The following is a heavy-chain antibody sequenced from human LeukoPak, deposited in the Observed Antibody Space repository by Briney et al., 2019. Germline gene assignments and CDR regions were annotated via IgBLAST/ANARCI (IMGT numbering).Heavy chain of an antibody. CDR1: SGSIHTHY. CDR3: ARDRSSAYYRDYFDY. D-gene: IGHD3-16*01. Sequence: SETLPLTCTVSSGSIHTHYWSWIRQPAGKGLEWIGRIYGGGNTDYNPSLKSRVTMSVDTSENRFSLKLISVTAADTALYYCARDRSSAYYRDYFDYWGQGILVTVFS. CDR2: IYGGGNT. J-gene: IGHJ4*02. V-gene: IGHV4-4*07.